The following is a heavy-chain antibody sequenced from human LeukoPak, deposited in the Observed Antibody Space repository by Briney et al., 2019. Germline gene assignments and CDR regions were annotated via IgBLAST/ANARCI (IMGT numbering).Heavy chain of an antibody. Sequence: GESLKISCKHSGYRFTSYWISWVRQMPGKGLEWMGRIDPSDPYTNYSPSFQGHVTISADKSISTAYLQWSSLKASDTAMYYCASGAPPNYYGSGMPPSYNWFDPWGQGTLVTVSS. V-gene: IGHV5-10-1*01. CDR3: ASGAPPNYYGSGMPPSYNWFDP. CDR2: IDPSDPYT. CDR1: GYRFTSYW. D-gene: IGHD3-10*01. J-gene: IGHJ5*02.